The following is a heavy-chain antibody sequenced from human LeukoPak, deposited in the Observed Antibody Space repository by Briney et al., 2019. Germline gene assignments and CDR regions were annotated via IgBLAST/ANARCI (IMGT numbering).Heavy chain of an antibody. CDR1: GFTFSSYW. V-gene: IGHV3-15*01. CDR3: TTLLWFGELLSDY. Sequence: GGSLRLSCAASGFTFSSYWMSWVRQAPGKGLEWVGRIKSKTDGGTTDYAAPVKGRLTISRDDSKNTLYLQMNSLKTEDTAVYYCTTLLWFGELLSDYWGQGTLVTVSS. CDR2: IKSKTDGGTT. J-gene: IGHJ4*02. D-gene: IGHD3-10*01.